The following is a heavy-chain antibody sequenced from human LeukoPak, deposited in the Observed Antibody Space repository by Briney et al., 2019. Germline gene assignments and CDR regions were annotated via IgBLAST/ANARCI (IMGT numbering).Heavy chain of an antibody. CDR3: VRGYSYGWFDP. J-gene: IGHJ5*02. V-gene: IGHV3-53*01. Sequence: PGGSLRLSCAASGFTVSSNDVSWVRQAPGKGLECISVIYSGGSTDYADSVKGRLTISRDNSKNTLYLQMNSLRAEDTAVYYCVRGYSYGWFDPWGQGALVTVSS. D-gene: IGHD5-12*01. CDR1: GFTVSSND. CDR2: IYSGGST.